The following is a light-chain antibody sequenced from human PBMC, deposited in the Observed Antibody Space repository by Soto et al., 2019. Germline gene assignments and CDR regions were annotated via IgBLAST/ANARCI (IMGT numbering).Light chain of an antibody. CDR3: RQYGRSPPIT. Sequence: EIVLTQSPGTLSLSPGERATLSCRASQSIAGNYLAWYQQKPGQAPSLLIYGASTRATGIPDRFSGSGSGTDFTLTISRLETEDFAVYHCRQYGRSPPITFGQGTRLEIK. J-gene: IGKJ5*01. V-gene: IGKV3-20*01. CDR1: QSIAGNY. CDR2: GAS.